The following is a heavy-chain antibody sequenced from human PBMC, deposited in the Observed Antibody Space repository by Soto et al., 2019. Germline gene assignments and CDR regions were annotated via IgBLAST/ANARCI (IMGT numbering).Heavy chain of an antibody. CDR3: ARAGYSSSWYGYFDY. CDR2: IYYSGST. V-gene: IGHV4-39*01. Sequence: QLQLQESGPGLVKPSETLSLTCTVSGGSISSSSYYWGWIRQPPGKGLEWIGSIYYSGSTYYNPSLKSRVTISVDTSKNQFSLKLSSVTAADTAVYYCARAGYSSSWYGYFDYWGQGTLVTVSS. CDR1: GGSISSSSYY. J-gene: IGHJ4*02. D-gene: IGHD6-13*01.